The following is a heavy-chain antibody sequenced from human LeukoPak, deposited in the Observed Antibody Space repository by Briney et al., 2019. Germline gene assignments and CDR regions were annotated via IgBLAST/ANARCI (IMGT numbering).Heavy chain of an antibody. Sequence: SETLSLTCAVSGDSISSYYWSWIRQPPGKGLEWSGYIYNSETTNYNPSLESRVTISEGTSKNQFSLMLTSVTAADTAVYYCARVVYSHYWPEGMDVWGQGTTVTVSS. D-gene: IGHD4-11*01. CDR1: GDSISSYY. CDR3: ARVVYSHYWPEGMDV. J-gene: IGHJ6*02. V-gene: IGHV4-59*01. CDR2: IYNSETT.